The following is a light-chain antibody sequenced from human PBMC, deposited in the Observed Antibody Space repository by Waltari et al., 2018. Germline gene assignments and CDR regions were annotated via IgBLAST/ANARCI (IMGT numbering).Light chain of an antibody. V-gene: IGKV3-20*01. CDR2: GAS. CDR1: QSISRY. J-gene: IGKJ1*01. CDR3: QNHERLPAT. Sequence: EVVLTQSPDPLSLSPGERATLFCRASQSISRYLVWYQQRPGQAPRLRLYGASIRAAGIPDRFSGSGSGTDFTLSISRLEPEDFAVYYCQNHERLPATFGQGTRVEIK.